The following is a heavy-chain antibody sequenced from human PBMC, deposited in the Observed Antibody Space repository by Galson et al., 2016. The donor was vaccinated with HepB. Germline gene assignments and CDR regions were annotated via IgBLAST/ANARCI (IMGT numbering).Heavy chain of an antibody. J-gene: IGHJ5*02. V-gene: IGHV6-1*01. Sequence: CAISWDSVSSNSAAWNWIRQSPSRGLEWLGRTYYRSKWYHDYAVSVKSRILINPDTSKTHFSLQLNSVTPEDTAVDYCARTKWGCFDPWGQGTLVTVSS. CDR2: TYYRSKWYH. CDR1: WDSVSSNSAA. CDR3: ARTKWGCFDP. D-gene: IGHD2-8*01.